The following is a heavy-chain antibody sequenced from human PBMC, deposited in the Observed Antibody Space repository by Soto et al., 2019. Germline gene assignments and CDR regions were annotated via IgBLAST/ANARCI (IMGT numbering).Heavy chain of an antibody. V-gene: IGHV4-61*08. J-gene: IGHJ5*02. D-gene: IGHD6-13*01. Sequence: SETLSLTCTVSGGSISSGGYYWSWIRQPPGKGLEWIGYIYYSGSTNYNPSLKSRVTISVDTSKNQFSLKLSSVTAADTAVYYCARDVVAAAGINWFDPWGQGTLVTVSS. CDR2: IYYSGST. CDR3: ARDVVAAAGINWFDP. CDR1: GGSISSGGYY.